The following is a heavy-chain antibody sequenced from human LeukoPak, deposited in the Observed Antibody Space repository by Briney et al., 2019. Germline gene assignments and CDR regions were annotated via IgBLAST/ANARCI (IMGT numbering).Heavy chain of an antibody. V-gene: IGHV3-23*01. CDR1: GFPFSFYE. J-gene: IGHJ6*03. Sequence: GGSLRLSCVVSGFPFSFYELNWVRQAPGKGLEWVSAISGSGGSTYYADSVKGRFTISRDNSKNTLYLQMSSLRAEDTAVYYCAKGVRFADYYYMDVWGKGTTVTVSS. CDR2: ISGSGGST. D-gene: IGHD3-3*01. CDR3: AKGVRFADYYYMDV.